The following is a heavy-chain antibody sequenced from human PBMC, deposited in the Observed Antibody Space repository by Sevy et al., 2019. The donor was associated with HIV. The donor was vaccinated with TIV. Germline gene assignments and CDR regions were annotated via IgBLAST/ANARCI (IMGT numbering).Heavy chain of an antibody. CDR2: IIAVFGTT. CDR1: GGIFRSNA. Sequence: ASVKVSCKASGGIFRSNAISWVRQAPGQGLEWMGGIIAVFGTTNYAQKFHGRVTVSADESRSTAYMELSSLRSEDTAVYYCARDKYYDVSGSFDHWGQGTQVTVSS. V-gene: IGHV1-69*13. J-gene: IGHJ4*01. D-gene: IGHD3-10*01. CDR3: ARDKYYDVSGSFDH.